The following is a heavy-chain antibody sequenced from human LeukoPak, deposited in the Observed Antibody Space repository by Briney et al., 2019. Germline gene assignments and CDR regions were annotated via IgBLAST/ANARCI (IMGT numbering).Heavy chain of an antibody. CDR1: GYTFTGYY. V-gene: IGHV1-69*06. J-gene: IGHJ4*02. Sequence: SVKVSCKASGYTFTGYYMHWVRQAPGQGLEWMGGIIPIFGTANYAQKFQGRVTITADKSTSTAYMELSSLRSEGTAVYYCASGTYTHYYFDYWGQGTLVTVSS. D-gene: IGHD1-26*01. CDR3: ASGTYTHYYFDY. CDR2: IIPIFGTA.